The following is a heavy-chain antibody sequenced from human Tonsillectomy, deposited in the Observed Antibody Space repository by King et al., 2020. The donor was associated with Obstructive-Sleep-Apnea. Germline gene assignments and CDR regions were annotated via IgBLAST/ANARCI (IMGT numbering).Heavy chain of an antibody. CDR1: GFTFIGYW. CDR2: IKQDGSGK. J-gene: IGHJ5*01. D-gene: IGHD3-16*02. V-gene: IGHV3-7*03. CDR3: ARDFPLYSYLFES. Sequence: VQLVQSGGDLVQPGGSLRLSCAASGFTFIGYWMSWVRQAPGKGLEWVANIKQDGSGKFYADSVKGRFTISRDNAKNSLYLQMNSLRAEDTAVYYCARDFPLYSYLFESWGQGTPVTVSS.